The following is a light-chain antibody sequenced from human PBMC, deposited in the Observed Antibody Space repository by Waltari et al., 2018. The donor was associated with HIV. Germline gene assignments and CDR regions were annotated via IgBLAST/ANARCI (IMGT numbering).Light chain of an antibody. J-gene: IGLJ2*01. Sequence: SYELTQPPSVSVSPGQTARITCSGNKLGDKYACWYQQKPGQSPVLVMYQDDRRPAGIPELFSGSNSGNTSTLTISGTQAMDEADYYCQAWDRSTTVVFGGGTKVTVL. CDR2: QDD. CDR1: KLGDKY. CDR3: QAWDRSTTVV. V-gene: IGLV3-1*01.